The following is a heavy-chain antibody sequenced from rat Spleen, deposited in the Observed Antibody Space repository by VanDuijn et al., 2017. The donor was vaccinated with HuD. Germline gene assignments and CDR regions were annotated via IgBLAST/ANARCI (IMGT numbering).Heavy chain of an antibody. D-gene: IGHD5-1*01. CDR1: GFTFSDYY. CDR3: ARQAGSWYFDF. Sequence: EVQLVESGGGLVQPGRSLKLSCAASGFTFSDYYMAWVRQAPTKGLEWVATISYDGSSNYYRDSVKGRFTIASDYAKSTLYLQMDSLRSEDTATYYCARQAGSWYFDFWGPGTMVTVSS. V-gene: IGHV5-7*01. CDR2: ISYDGSSN. J-gene: IGHJ1*01.